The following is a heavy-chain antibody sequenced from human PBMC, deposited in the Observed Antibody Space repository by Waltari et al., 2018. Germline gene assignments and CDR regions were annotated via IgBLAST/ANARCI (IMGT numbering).Heavy chain of an antibody. D-gene: IGHD3-22*01. CDR3: ARGSYYDSSGPSAPLY. CDR2: MNPNSGNT. J-gene: IGHJ4*02. Sequence: SYDINWVRQATGQGLEWMGWMNPNSGNTGYAQKFQGRVTITRNTSISTAYMELSSLRSEDTAVYYCARGSYYDSSGPSAPLYWGQGTLVTVSS. CDR1: SYD. V-gene: IGHV1-8*03.